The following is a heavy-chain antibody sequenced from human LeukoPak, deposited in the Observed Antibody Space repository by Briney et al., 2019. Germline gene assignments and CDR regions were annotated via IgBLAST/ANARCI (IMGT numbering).Heavy chain of an antibody. CDR3: ARSTTVAGYY. CDR2: IYTSGST. J-gene: IGHJ4*02. D-gene: IGHD6-19*01. Sequence: SETLSLTCTVSGGSISSGSCYWSWIRQPAGKGLEWIGRIYTSGSTNYNPPLKSRVTISVDTSKNQFSLKLSSVTAADTAVYYCARSTTVAGYYWGRGTLVTVSS. CDR1: GGSISSGSCY. V-gene: IGHV4-61*02.